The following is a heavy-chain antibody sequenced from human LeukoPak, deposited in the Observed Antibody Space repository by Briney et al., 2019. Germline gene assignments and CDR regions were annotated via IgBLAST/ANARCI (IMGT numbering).Heavy chain of an antibody. V-gene: IGHV4-39*01. J-gene: IGHJ6*03. Sequence: SETLSLTCTVSGDSVSSPTYFWGWLRHPPGKGLVWIGSIFYYGSSYYNPSLKSRVTISVDTSTNQFSLKLNFVTAADTAVYYCARIGQSVHYYMDVWGNGTTVDVSS. CDR2: IFYYGSS. CDR3: ARIGQSVHYYMDV. CDR1: GDSVSSPTYF. D-gene: IGHD3/OR15-3a*01.